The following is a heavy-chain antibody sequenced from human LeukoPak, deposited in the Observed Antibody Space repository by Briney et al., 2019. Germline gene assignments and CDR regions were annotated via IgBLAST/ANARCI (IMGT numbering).Heavy chain of an antibody. V-gene: IGHV3-48*03. D-gene: IGHD1-26*01. CDR3: ARVGATTRSGDY. Sequence: GGSLRLSCAASGFTFSSYEMNWVRQAPGKGLEWVSYISSSGSTIYYADSVKGRFTISRDNAKNSLYLQMNSLRDEDTAVYYCARVGATTRSGDYWGQGTLVTVSS. CDR2: ISSSGSTI. J-gene: IGHJ4*02. CDR1: GFTFSSYE.